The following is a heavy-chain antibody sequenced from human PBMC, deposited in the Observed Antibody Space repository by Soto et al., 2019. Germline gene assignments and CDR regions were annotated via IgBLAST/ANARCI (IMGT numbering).Heavy chain of an antibody. Sequence: ASVKVSCKASGYTFTGYYMHWVRQAPGQGLEWMGWINPNSGGTNYAQKFQGWVTMTRDTSISTAYMELSRLRSDDTAVYYCARPRSSGSYYNELDYWGQGTLVTVSS. CDR2: INPNSGGT. J-gene: IGHJ4*02. D-gene: IGHD3-10*01. V-gene: IGHV1-2*04. CDR1: GYTFTGYY. CDR3: ARPRSSGSYYNELDY.